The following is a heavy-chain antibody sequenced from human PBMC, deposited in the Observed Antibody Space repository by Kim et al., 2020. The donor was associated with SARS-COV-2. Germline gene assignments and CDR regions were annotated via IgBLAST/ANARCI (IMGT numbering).Heavy chain of an antibody. J-gene: IGHJ4*02. V-gene: IGHV5-10-1*01. D-gene: IGHD3-3*01. CDR3: ARTSRRTYYDFWSGYYPYLYYFDY. CDR2: IDPSDSYT. CDR1: GYSFTSYW. Sequence: GESLKISCKGSGYSFTSYWISWVRQMPGKGLEWMGRIDPSDSYTNYSPSFQGHVTISADKSISTAYLQWSSLKASDTAMYYCARTSRRTYYDFWSGYYPYLYYFDYWGQGTLVTVSS.